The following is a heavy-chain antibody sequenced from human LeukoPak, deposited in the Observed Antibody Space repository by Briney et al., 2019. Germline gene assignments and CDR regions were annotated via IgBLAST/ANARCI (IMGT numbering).Heavy chain of an antibody. V-gene: IGHV3-23*01. D-gene: IGHD3-22*01. CDR1: GFTFSSYA. Sequence: GGSLRLSCAASGFTFSSYAMSWVRQAPGKGLEWVSAISGSGGSTYYADSVKGRYTISRDNSKNTLYLQMNSLRAEDTAVYYCAKTTHDSSGYYYFGYWGQGTLVTVSS. J-gene: IGHJ4*02. CDR2: ISGSGGST. CDR3: AKTTHDSSGYYYFGY.